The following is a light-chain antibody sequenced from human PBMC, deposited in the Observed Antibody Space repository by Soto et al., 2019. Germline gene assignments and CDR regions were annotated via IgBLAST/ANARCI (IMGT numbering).Light chain of an antibody. CDR1: QSISSW. CDR2: KAA. J-gene: IGKJ1*01. V-gene: IGKV1-5*03. Sequence: IQMSQSPATLSESEEDRVTMTCRASQSISSWLAWYQQRPGKAPKLLIYKAANLESEVPSRFRGSGYEKELTLTIFILLPDDFATYYSQQYSTYPWTFGPGTNVDIK. CDR3: QQYSTYPWT.